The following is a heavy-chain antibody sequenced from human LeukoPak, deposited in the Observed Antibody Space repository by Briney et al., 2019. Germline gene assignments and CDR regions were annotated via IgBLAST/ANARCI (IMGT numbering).Heavy chain of an antibody. D-gene: IGHD5-12*01. CDR1: GTVSGYFSTTYY. CDR2: IRHDGHT. Sequence: SETLSLTCTVSGTVSGYFSTTYYWGWLRQPPGKGLEWIASIRHDGHTYYNASLKSQVTISIDMSRNQFSLKLSSLTAADTAVYYCARQVATKGEWAFDVWGQGTMVTVSS. V-gene: IGHV4-38-2*02. J-gene: IGHJ3*01. CDR3: ARQVATKGEWAFDV.